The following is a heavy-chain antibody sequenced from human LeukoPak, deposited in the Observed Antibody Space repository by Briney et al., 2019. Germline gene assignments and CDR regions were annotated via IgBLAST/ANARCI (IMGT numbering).Heavy chain of an antibody. CDR3: RDPFDY. D-gene: IGHD2/OR15-2a*01. V-gene: IGHV3-30*02. CDR2: IRYDGSDK. Sequence: GGSLRLSCAASGFTFSSYGMHWVRQALGKGLEWAAFIRYDGSDKFYADSVKGRFTISRDNSKNTLYLQMNSLRVEDTAVYYCRDPFDYWGQGTLVTVSS. CDR1: GFTFSSYG. J-gene: IGHJ4*02.